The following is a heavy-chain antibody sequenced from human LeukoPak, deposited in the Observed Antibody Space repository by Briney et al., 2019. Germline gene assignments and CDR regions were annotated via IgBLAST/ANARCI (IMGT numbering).Heavy chain of an antibody. Sequence: GGSLRLSCAASGFTFSSYEMNWVRQAPGKGLEWVSYISSSGSTIYYADSVKGRFTISRDNAKNSLYLQMNSLRAEDTAVYYCARDASGYYDSSGYLDYWGQGTLDTVSS. D-gene: IGHD3-22*01. CDR3: ARDASGYYDSSGYLDY. CDR2: ISSSGSTI. V-gene: IGHV3-48*03. J-gene: IGHJ4*02. CDR1: GFTFSSYE.